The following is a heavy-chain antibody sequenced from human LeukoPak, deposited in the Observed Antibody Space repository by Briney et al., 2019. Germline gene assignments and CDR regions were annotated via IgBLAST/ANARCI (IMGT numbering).Heavy chain of an antibody. J-gene: IGHJ6*04. CDR3: ARRQYSSSWLYYYYGMYV. D-gene: IGHD6-13*01. CDR2: IKQDGSEK. Sequence: PGGSLRLSCAASGFTFSSYWMSWVRQAPGKGLEWVANIKQDGSEKYYVDSVKGRFTISRDNAKNSLYLQMNSLRAEDTAVYYCARRQYSSSWLYYYYGMYVWGKGTTVTVSS. CDR1: GFTFSSYW. V-gene: IGHV3-7*03.